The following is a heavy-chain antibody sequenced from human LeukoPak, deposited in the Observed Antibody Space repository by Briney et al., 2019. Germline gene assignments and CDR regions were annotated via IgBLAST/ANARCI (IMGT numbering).Heavy chain of an antibody. J-gene: IGHJ5*02. CDR1: GGSFSGYY. D-gene: IGHD3-10*01. V-gene: IGHV4-34*01. Sequence: SETLSLTCAVSGGSFSGYYWSWIRQPPGKGLEWIGEINYSGSTNYNPSLKSRVTISVDTSKNQFSLKLSSVTAADTAVYYCARADPPITMVRGVMRSGWFDPWGEGTLV. CDR3: ARADPPITMVRGVMRSGWFDP. CDR2: INYSGST.